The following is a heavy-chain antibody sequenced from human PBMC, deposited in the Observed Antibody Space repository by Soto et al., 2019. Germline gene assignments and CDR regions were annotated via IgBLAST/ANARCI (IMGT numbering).Heavy chain of an antibody. CDR2: IYYSGNT. V-gene: IGHV4-34*01. Sequence: SETLSLTCAFYGGSFSGYYWIWIRQPPGKGLEWIGSIYYSGNTYHNPSLKSRVTISVDTSKNQSSLKLSSVTAADTSVYYCAREENGQSHHWGHGTLVTVSS. D-gene: IGHD2-8*01. CDR3: AREENGQSHH. CDR1: GGSFSGYY. J-gene: IGHJ5*02.